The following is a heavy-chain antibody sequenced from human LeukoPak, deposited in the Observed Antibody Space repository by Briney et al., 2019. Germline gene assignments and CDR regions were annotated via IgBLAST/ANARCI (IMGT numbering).Heavy chain of an antibody. Sequence: PGGSLRLSCAASGFTFSNYWMSWVRQAPGKGLEWVANINQDGSEKSYVDSVEGRFTISRDNAKKSLYLHVNSLRAEDTVVYYCARDIYGGHDYWGQGTLLTVSS. J-gene: IGHJ4*02. CDR3: ARDIYGGHDY. CDR2: INQDGSEK. V-gene: IGHV3-7*04. D-gene: IGHD2-21*01. CDR1: GFTFSNYW.